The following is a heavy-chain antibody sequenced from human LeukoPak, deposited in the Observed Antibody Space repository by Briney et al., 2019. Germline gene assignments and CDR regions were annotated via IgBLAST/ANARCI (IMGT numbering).Heavy chain of an antibody. D-gene: IGHD5-18*01. CDR1: GGSISSSSYY. Sequence: PSETLSLTCTVSGGSISSSSYYWGWIRQPPGKGLEWIGSIYYSGSTYYNPSLKSRVTISVDTSKNQFSLKLSSVTAADTAVYYCAKSGYSYGRFCFDYWGQGTLVTVSS. CDR3: AKSGYSYGRFCFDY. CDR2: IYYSGST. J-gene: IGHJ4*02. V-gene: IGHV4-39*07.